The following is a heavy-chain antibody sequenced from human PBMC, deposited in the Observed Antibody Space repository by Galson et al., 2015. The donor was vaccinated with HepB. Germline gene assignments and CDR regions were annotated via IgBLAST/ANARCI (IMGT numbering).Heavy chain of an antibody. D-gene: IGHD3-22*01. V-gene: IGHV2-70*11. CDR3: ARSPLSSYDTTGSSFDF. Sequence: PALVKPTQTLTLTCTFSGFSLSTSGLSVSWIRQPPGKALEWLGRIDWDDDKYYNPSLETRVTISKDPSKNQVGLSMTNMDPEDTATYYCARSPLSSYDTTGSSFDFWGQGTLVTVSS. CDR2: IDWDDDK. CDR1: GFSLSTSGLS. J-gene: IGHJ4*02.